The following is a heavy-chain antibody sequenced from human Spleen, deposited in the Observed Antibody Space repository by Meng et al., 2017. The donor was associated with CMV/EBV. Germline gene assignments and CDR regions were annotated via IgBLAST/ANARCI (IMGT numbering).Heavy chain of an antibody. CDR3: ARDGTGSGGFDI. J-gene: IGHJ3*02. Sequence: GESLKISCAASGFTVSSNYMSWVRQAPGKGLEWVSVIYSGESTYYADSVKGRFTLSRDNSKNTLYLQMNSLRAEDTAVYYCARDGTGSGGFDIWGQGTMVTVSS. V-gene: IGHV3-53*01. CDR1: GFTVSSNY. D-gene: IGHD1-26*01. CDR2: IYSGEST.